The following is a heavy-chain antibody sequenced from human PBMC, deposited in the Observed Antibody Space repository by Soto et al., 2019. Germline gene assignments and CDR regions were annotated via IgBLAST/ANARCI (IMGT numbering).Heavy chain of an antibody. CDR3: ARGQYYYGSGSYYFDY. V-gene: IGHV4-34*09. Sequence: SETLSLTCAVYGGSFSGYYWSWIRQPPGKGLEWIGEINHSGSTNYNPSLKSRVTISVDTSKNQFSLKLSSVTAADTAVFYCARGQYYYGSGSYYFDYWGQGTLVTVSS. CDR1: GGSFSGYY. CDR2: INHSGST. J-gene: IGHJ4*02. D-gene: IGHD3-10*01.